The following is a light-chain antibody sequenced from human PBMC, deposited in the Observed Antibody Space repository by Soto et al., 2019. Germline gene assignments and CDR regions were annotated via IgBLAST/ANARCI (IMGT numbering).Light chain of an antibody. V-gene: IGLV2-14*01. CDR3: SSYTSSSTQYVV. Sequence: QSALTQPASVSGSPGQSITISCTGTSSDVGGYNYVSWYQHHPGKAPKLMIYEVSNRPSGVSHRFSGSKSGNTASLTISGLQAEDEADYYCSSYTSSSTQYVVFGGGTKVTVL. CDR2: EVS. J-gene: IGLJ2*01. CDR1: SSDVGGYNY.